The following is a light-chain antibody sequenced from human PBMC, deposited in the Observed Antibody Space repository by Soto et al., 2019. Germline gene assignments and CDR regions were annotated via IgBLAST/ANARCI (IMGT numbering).Light chain of an antibody. CDR2: DNN. CDR1: SSNIRNNY. J-gene: IGLJ1*01. V-gene: IGLV1-51*01. CDR3: GTWDSSLSAYV. Sequence: QSVRTQPPSVSAAPRQKVTISCSGSSSNIRNNYVSWYQQLPGTAPKLLIYDNNKRPSGIPDRFSGSKSGTSATLGITGLQTGDEADYYCGTWDSSLSAYVFGTGTKV.